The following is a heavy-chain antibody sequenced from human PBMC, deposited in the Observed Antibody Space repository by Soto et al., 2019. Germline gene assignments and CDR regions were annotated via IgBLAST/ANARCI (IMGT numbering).Heavy chain of an antibody. CDR3: ATSRPQSPIYGDYGFFDY. CDR1: GFTFSSYW. Sequence: EVQLVESGGGLVQPGGSLRLSCAASGFTFSSYWMSWVRQAPGKGLEWVANIKQDGSEKYYVDSVKGRFTISRDNAKNSLYLQMNGLRAEDTAVYYCATSRPQSPIYGDYGFFDYWGEGTLVTVSS. D-gene: IGHD4-17*01. J-gene: IGHJ4*02. CDR2: IKQDGSEK. V-gene: IGHV3-7*05.